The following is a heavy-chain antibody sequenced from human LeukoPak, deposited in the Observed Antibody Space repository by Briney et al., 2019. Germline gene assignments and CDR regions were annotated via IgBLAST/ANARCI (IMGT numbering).Heavy chain of an antibody. CDR1: GYTFTSYG. V-gene: IGHV1-18*01. J-gene: IGHJ4*02. Sequence: ASVKVSCKASGYTFTSYGISWVRQAPGQGLEWMGWISAYNGNTNYAQKLQGRDTMTTDTSTSTAYMELRSLRSDDTAVYYCARAPGGFGETLVDHFDYWGQGTLVTVSS. D-gene: IGHD3-10*01. CDR3: ARAPGGFGETLVDHFDY. CDR2: ISAYNGNT.